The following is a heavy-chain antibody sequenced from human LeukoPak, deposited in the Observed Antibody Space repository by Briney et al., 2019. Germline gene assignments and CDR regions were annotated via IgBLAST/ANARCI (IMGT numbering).Heavy chain of an antibody. Sequence: ASVKVSCKASGYTFTSYGISWVRQAPEKGLDWMGWISGYNGNTNYAQKLQGRVTMTTDTSTSTAYMELRSLRSDDTAVYYCARDPFNYFDYWGQGTLVTVSS. D-gene: IGHD3-3*02. CDR2: ISGYNGNT. CDR1: GYTFTSYG. J-gene: IGHJ4*02. V-gene: IGHV1-18*01. CDR3: ARDPFNYFDY.